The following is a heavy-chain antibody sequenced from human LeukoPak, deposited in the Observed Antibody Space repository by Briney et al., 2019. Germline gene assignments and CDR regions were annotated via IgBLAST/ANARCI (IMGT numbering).Heavy chain of an antibody. V-gene: IGHV3-23*01. CDR2: ISGSGGST. Sequence: PGGSLRLSCAASGFTFSSYAMSWVRQAPGKGLEWVSAISGSGGSTYYADSVKGRFTISRDNSKNTLYLQMNSLRAEDTAVYYCSKYSGSLRYYTYYYYYGMDVWGKGTTVTVSS. J-gene: IGHJ6*04. CDR1: GFTFSSYA. D-gene: IGHD3-10*01. CDR3: SKYSGSLRYYTYYYYYGMDV.